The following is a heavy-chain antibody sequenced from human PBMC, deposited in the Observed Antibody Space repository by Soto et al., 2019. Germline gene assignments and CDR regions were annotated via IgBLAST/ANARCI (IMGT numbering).Heavy chain of an antibody. D-gene: IGHD4-17*01. CDR3: ARGGVRSYFDY. CDR2: ITSTGDRA. V-gene: IGHV3-23*01. CDR1: GFTFSSYA. J-gene: IGHJ4*02. Sequence: PGGSLRLSCAASGFTFSSYAMSWVRQAPGKGLEWDSSITSTGDRAYYADSVKGRFTVSRDNSKNTLYLQMNSLRAEDTAVYYCARGGVRSYFDYWGQGTLVTVSS.